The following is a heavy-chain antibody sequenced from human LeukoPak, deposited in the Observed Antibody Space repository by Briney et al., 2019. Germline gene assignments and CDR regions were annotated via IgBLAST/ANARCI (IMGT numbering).Heavy chain of an antibody. CDR2: ISHSGST. Sequence: SETLSLTCAVYGGSFSGYYWSWIRQPPGKGLEWIGEISHSGSTNYNPSLKSRVTISVDTSKNQFSLKLSSVTAADTAVYYCARGPYCSSTSCYRGYYYYGMDVWGPGTTVTVSS. J-gene: IGHJ6*02. V-gene: IGHV4-34*01. D-gene: IGHD2-2*01. CDR1: GGSFSGYY. CDR3: ARGPYCSSTSCYRGYYYYGMDV.